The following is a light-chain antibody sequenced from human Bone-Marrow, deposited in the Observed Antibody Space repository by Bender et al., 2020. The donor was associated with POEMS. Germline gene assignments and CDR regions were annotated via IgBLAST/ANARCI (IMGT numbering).Light chain of an antibody. CDR2: GVT. CDR3: CSYTGTQLWV. CDR1: SSDVGGYDL. J-gene: IGLJ3*02. V-gene: IGLV2-23*02. Sequence: QSALTQPASVSGSPGQSITISCTGTSSDVGGYDLVSWYQQHPGKAPKLMIYGVTKRASVVSDRFSGSKSGDTPSLTISGLQPEDESDFYCCSYTGTQLWVFGGGTKLPAL.